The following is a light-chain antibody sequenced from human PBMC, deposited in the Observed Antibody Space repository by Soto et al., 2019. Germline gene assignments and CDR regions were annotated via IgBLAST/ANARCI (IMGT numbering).Light chain of an antibody. CDR1: SIDVGGYNY. CDR3: CSYAGNSLWV. V-gene: IGLV2-11*01. Sequence: QSALTQPRSVSGSPGQSVTISCTGTSIDVGGYNYVSWYQQHPGKAPKIVIYDVSKRPSGVPDRFSGSKSANAASLTISGLQAEDEADYYCCSYAGNSLWVFGGGTKLTVL. CDR2: DVS. J-gene: IGLJ3*02.